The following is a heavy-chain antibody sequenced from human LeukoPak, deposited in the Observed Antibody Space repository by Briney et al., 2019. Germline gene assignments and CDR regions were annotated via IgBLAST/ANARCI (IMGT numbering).Heavy chain of an antibody. CDR1: GGSISSSSHY. D-gene: IGHD4-17*01. Sequence: SETLSLTCTVSGGSISSSSHYWGWIRQPPGKGLEWLGSIYYSGATYYNPSLKSRVTISVDTSKNQFSLKLSSVTAADTAVYHCARHSSVTTFVFDYWGQGTPVTVSS. V-gene: IGHV4-39*01. CDR3: ARHSSVTTFVFDY. J-gene: IGHJ4*02. CDR2: IYYSGAT.